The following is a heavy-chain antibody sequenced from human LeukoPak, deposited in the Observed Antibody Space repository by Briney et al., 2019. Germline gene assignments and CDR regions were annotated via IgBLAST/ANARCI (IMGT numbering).Heavy chain of an antibody. CDR3: ARTPSSGWLYYFDY. D-gene: IGHD6-19*01. CDR1: GGSISSGGYY. J-gene: IGHJ4*02. V-gene: IGHV4-31*03. CDR2: IYYSGST. Sequence: SETLSLTCTVSGGSISSGGYYWSWIRQHPGKGLEWIGYIYYSGSTYYNPSLKSRVTISVDTSKNQFSLKLSSVTAADTAAYYCARTPSSGWLYYFDYWGQGTLVTVSS.